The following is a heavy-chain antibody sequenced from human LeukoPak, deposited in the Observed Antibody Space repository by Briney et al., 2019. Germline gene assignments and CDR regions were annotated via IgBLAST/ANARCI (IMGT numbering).Heavy chain of an antibody. V-gene: IGHV3-7*01. CDR2: IKHDGSEK. CDR1: GFTFSNYW. J-gene: IGHJ4*02. Sequence: GGSLRPSCAASGFTFSNYWMNSVRQAPGKGLEWVANIKHDGSEKYYVDSVKGRFSISRDNAKNSLYLQMNSLRAEDTAVYYCARDDNGGYDYWGQGTLVTVSS. D-gene: IGHD4/OR15-4a*01. CDR3: ARDDNGGYDY.